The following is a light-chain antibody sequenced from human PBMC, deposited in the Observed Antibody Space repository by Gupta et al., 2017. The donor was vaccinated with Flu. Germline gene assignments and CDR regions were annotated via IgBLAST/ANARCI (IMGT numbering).Light chain of an antibody. CDR3: QQTDSIPFT. J-gene: IGKJ3*01. V-gene: IGKV1-39*01. CDR1: QRIGIY. Sequence: PSFLSASVGERVTITCRASQRIGIYLNWYQQKPGKAPKLLIYAASTLEGGGPSRFSGSGSGTEFTLTISRLQPEDSVIYYCQQTDSIPFTFGRGTTVDI. CDR2: AAS.